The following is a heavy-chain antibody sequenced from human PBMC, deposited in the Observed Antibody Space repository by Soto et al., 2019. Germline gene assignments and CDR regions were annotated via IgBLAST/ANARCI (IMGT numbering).Heavy chain of an antibody. CDR3: VATILRGSGYFDL. CDR2: ISGSGGST. CDR1: GFTFSSYA. V-gene: IGHV3-23*01. D-gene: IGHD5-12*01. J-gene: IGHJ2*01. Sequence: EVQLLESGGGLVQPGGSLRLSCAASGFTFSSYAMSWVRQAPGKGLEWVSAISGSGGSTYYADSVKGRFTISRDNSKNTLYLQMNSLRAEDTAVYYGVATILRGSGYFDLWGRGTLVTVSS.